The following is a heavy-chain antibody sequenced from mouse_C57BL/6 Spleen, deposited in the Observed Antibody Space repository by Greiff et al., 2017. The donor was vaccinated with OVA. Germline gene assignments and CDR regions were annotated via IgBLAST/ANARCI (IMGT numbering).Heavy chain of an antibody. CDR1: GYAFSSSW. D-gene: IGHD2-3*01. CDR3: ARSYDGYYGYCDV. CDR2: IYPGDGDT. J-gene: IGHJ1*03. Sequence: LQESGPELVKPGASVKISCKASGYAFSSSWMNWVKQRPGKGLEWIGRIYPGDGDTNYNGKFKGKATLTADKSSSTAYMQLSSLTSEDSAVYFCARSYDGYYGYCDVWGTGTTVTVSS. V-gene: IGHV1-82*01.